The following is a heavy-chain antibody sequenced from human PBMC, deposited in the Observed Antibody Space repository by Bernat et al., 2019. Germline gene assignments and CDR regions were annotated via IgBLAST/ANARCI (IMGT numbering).Heavy chain of an antibody. CDR2: ILYNGNT. CDR3: ATHKRGSSTDWFDP. V-gene: IGHV4-39*01. D-gene: IGHD3-10*01. Sequence: QLQLQESGPGLVKPSETLFLTCTVSGGSITTTSHYWGWIRQPPGEGLEWIGVILYNGNTFYNPSVKSRCTRSADQSKNQFSLRLTSVTAADTAVYYCATHKRGSSTDWFDPWGQGTLVTVSS. J-gene: IGHJ5*02. CDR1: GGSITTTSHY.